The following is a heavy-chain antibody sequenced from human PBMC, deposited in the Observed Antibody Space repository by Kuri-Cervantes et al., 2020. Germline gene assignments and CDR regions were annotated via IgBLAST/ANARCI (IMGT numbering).Heavy chain of an antibody. CDR1: AFTFSSYW. V-gene: IGHV3-7*01. J-gene: IGHJ5*02. D-gene: IGHD4-17*01. CDR3: ARESGYGDYRA. CDR2: IKQDGSEK. Sequence: GESLKISCAASAFTFSSYWMTWVRQAPGKGLEWVANIKQDGSEKYYVDSMKGRFTISRDNAKNSLYLQMNSLRVEDTAVYYCARESGYGDYRAWGQGTLVTVSS.